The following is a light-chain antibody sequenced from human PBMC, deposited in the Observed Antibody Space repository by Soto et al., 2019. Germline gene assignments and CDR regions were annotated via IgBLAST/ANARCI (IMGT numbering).Light chain of an antibody. Sequence: DIQLTQSPSTLSAYVGDRVNITCRASQSISDWLAWYQQKAGKAPELLISDASTLATGVPSRFSGSGSGTEFTLTISSLQTDDSATYFCQEYKTYAFGPGTKVGIK. V-gene: IGKV1-5*01. CDR3: QEYKTYA. J-gene: IGKJ2*01. CDR2: DAS. CDR1: QSISDW.